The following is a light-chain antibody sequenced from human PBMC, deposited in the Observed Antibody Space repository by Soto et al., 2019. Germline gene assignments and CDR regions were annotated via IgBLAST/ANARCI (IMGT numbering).Light chain of an antibody. J-gene: IGLJ3*02. CDR1: SGHSSYA. Sequence: QLVLTQSPSASASLGASVKLTCTLSSGHSSYAIAWHQQQPEKGPRYLMKLNSHGSRFKGDGISDRFSGSSSGAERYLTISSLQSEDEADYYCQTWDTGIRVFGGGIKLTVL. CDR2: LNSHGSR. CDR3: QTWDTGIRV. V-gene: IGLV4-69*01.